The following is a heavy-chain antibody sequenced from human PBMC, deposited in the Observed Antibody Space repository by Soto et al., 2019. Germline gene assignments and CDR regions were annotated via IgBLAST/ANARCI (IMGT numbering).Heavy chain of an antibody. V-gene: IGHV1-69*01. D-gene: IGHD2-2*01. CDR2: IIPILGTA. J-gene: IGHJ6*02. CDR3: ARDLGYCSSTSCYLENYYYYGMDV. CDR1: GGTFSSYA. Sequence: QVQLVQSGAEVKKPGSSVKVSCKASGGTFSSYAISWVRQAPGQGLEWMGGIIPILGTANYAQKFQGRVTITADESTSTAYMELRSLRSEDTAVYYCARDLGYCSSTSCYLENYYYYGMDVWGQGTTVTVSS.